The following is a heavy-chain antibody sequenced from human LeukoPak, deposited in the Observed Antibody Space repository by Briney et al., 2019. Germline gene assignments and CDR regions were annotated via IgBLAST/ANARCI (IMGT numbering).Heavy chain of an antibody. D-gene: IGHD5-24*01. CDR2: SSSGGDGT. J-gene: IGHJ4*02. CDR3: VKGGWLDF. V-gene: IGHV3-23*01. Sequence: GGSLRLSCAASGFTFSNFAMTWVRQAPGKGLEWVSGSSSGGDGTYYANSVKGRFTISRDNSKNTLYLQMNSLTAGDTAVYYCVKGGWLDFWGQGTLVTVSS. CDR1: GFTFSNFA.